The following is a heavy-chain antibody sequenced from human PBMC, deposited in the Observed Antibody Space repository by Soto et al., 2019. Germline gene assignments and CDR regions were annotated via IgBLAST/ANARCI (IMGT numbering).Heavy chain of an antibody. CDR3: ATGLESGEIKTQDY. D-gene: IGHD4-17*01. J-gene: IGHJ4*02. V-gene: IGHV3-15*07. CDR1: GFTFTNAW. CDR2: IKSKANGGTT. Sequence: GGSLRLSCAASGFTFTNAWMNWVRQAPGKGLEWVGRIKSKANGGTTDYAAPVKGRFTISRDDSKNTLYLQVNSLKTEDTAVYYCATGLESGEIKTQDYWGQGALVTVSS.